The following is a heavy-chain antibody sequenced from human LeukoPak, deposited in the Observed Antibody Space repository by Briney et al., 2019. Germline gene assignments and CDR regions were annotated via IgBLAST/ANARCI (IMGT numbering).Heavy chain of an antibody. CDR2: ISSSSSYI. J-gene: IGHJ4*02. Sequence: RAGGSLRLSCAASGFTFSSYSMNWVRQAPGKGLEWVSSISSSSSYIYYADSVKGRFTISRDNAKNSLYLQMNSLRAEDTAVYYCARDRGIAVAGIHFDYWGQGTLVTVSS. D-gene: IGHD6-19*01. CDR1: GFTFSSYS. V-gene: IGHV3-21*01. CDR3: ARDRGIAVAGIHFDY.